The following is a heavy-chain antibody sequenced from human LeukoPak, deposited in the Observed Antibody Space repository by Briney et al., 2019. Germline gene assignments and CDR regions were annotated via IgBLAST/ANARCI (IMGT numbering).Heavy chain of an antibody. V-gene: IGHV4-59*08. CDR2: IYYSGST. J-gene: IGHJ5*02. CDR3: ARLIAAAWFDP. CDR1: GGSISSYY. D-gene: IGHD6-13*01. Sequence: SEALSLTCTVSGGSISSYYWSWIRQPPGKGLEWIGYIYYSGSTNYNPSLKSRVTISVDTSKNQFSLKLSSVTAADTAVYYCARLIAAAWFDPWGQGTLVTVSS.